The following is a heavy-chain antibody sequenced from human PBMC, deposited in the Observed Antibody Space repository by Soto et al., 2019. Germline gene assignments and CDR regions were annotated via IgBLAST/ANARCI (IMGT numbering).Heavy chain of an antibody. J-gene: IGHJ3*02. CDR1: GYSFTSYW. V-gene: IGHV5-51*01. CDR3: ARSRGGASAYDAFDI. D-gene: IGHD3-16*01. Sequence: PGESLKISCKGSGYSFTSYWIGWVRQMPGKGLEWMGIIYPGDSETRYSPSFQGQVTISADKSISTAYLQWSSLKASDTAMYYCARSRGGASAYDAFDIWGQGTMVTVSS. CDR2: IYPGDSET.